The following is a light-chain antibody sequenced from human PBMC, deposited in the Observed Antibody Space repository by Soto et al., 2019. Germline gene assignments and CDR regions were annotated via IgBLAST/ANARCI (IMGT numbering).Light chain of an antibody. CDR1: RGHSNYA. J-gene: IGLJ2*01. V-gene: IGLV4-69*01. CDR3: QTWGTGIVV. Sequence: QLLLTQSPSASASLGASVKLTCTLSRGHSNYAIAWHQQQPEKGPRYLMKLNSDGSHNKGDGIPDRFSGSSSGAERYLTISSLQSEDEADYYCQTWGTGIVVFGGGTKLTVL. CDR2: LNSDGSH.